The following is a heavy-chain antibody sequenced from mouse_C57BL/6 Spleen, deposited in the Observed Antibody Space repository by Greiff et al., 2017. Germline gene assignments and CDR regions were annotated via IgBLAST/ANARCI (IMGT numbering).Heavy chain of an antibody. J-gene: IGHJ4*01. Sequence: QVQLQQPGAELVMPGASVKLSCKASGYTFTSYWMHWVKQRPGQGLEWIGEIDPSDSYTNYNQKFKGKSTLTVDKSSSTAYMQLSSLTSEDSAVYYCAREGWARAMDYWGQGTSVTVSS. CDR1: GYTFTSYW. D-gene: IGHD3-2*02. V-gene: IGHV1-69*01. CDR3: AREGWARAMDY. CDR2: IDPSDSYT.